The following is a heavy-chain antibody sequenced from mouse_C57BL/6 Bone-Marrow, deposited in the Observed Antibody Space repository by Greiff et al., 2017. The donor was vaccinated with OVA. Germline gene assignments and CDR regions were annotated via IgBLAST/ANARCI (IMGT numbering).Heavy chain of an antibody. CDR2: IWWDDDK. J-gene: IGHJ2*01. Sequence: QVTLKVSGPGILQPSQTLSLTCSFSGFSLSTFGLGVGWIRQPSGKGLEWLAHIWWDDDKYYNPALKRRLPISTATSKNQVFLQLANVDTADTATYNSARMGTTVVEHSLYFDDWGQGNTRTVSS. CDR1: GFSLSTFGLG. D-gene: IGHD1-1*01. V-gene: IGHV8-8*01. CDR3: ARMGTTVVEHSLYFDD.